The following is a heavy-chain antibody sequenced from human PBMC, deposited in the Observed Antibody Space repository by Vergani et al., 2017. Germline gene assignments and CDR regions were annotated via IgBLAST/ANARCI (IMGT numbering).Heavy chain of an antibody. V-gene: IGHV3-30*18. D-gene: IGHD3-10*02. J-gene: IGHJ6*03. CDR3: AKPLSVRGVIMMGAGLDV. CDR1: GFTFSSYG. CDR2: ISYDGSNK. Sequence: QVQLVESGGGVVQPGRSLRLSCAASGFTFSSYGMHWVRQAPGKGLEWVSVISYDGSNKYYADSVKGRFTISRDNSKNTLYLQMNSLRAEDTAVYYCAKPLSVRGVIMMGAGLDVWGKG.